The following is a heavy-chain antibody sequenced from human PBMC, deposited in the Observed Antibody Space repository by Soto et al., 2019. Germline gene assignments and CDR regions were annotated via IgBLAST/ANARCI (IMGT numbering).Heavy chain of an antibody. CDR1: GFTFSSYAM. D-gene: IGHD2-2*01. CDR3: ARDSSPDCTSATCYGAY. J-gene: IGHJ4*02. Sequence: VQLLESGGGLVQPGGSLRLSCAASGFTFSSYAMSWVRQAPGKGLEWIGEIYHSGSTNYNPSLKSRVTISVDKSKNQFSLNLSSVTAADTAVYYCARDSSPDCTSATCYGAYWGQGTLVTVSS. V-gene: IGHV4-4*02. CDR2: IYHSGST.